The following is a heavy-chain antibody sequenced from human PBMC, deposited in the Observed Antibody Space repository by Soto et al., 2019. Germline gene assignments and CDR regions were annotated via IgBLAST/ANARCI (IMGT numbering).Heavy chain of an antibody. CDR2: IRGSGGST. V-gene: IGHV3-23*01. J-gene: IGHJ4*02. CDR1: GFTFSSYA. D-gene: IGHD3-3*01. Sequence: EVQLLESGGGLVQPGGSRRLSCAASGFTFSSYAMRWVRQAPGKGLEWVSAIRGSGGSTYYPDYVKGRFTIYKDNSKNTLYLQMNSLRADETAVYYCAKDPVFWSGYQDYWRQGTLVTVSS. CDR3: AKDPVFWSGYQDY.